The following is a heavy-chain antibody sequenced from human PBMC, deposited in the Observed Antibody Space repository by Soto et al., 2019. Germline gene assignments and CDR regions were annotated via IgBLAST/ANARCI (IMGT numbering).Heavy chain of an antibody. CDR2: IYPGDSDT. J-gene: IGHJ5*02. CDR1: GYSFTSYW. D-gene: IGHD3-22*01. V-gene: IGHV5-51*01. Sequence: GESLKISCKGSGYSFTSYWIGWVRQMPGKGLEWMGIIYPGDSDTRYSPSFQGQVTISADKSISTAADTAVYYCARDSIPIVEVVITSRVGWFDPWGQGTLVTVSS. CDR3: VVITSRVGWFDP.